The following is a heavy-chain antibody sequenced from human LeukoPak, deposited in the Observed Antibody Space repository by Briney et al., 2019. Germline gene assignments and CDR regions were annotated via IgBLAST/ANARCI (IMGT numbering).Heavy chain of an antibody. V-gene: IGHV1-69*04. CDR2: IIPIRGIA. D-gene: IGHD6-19*01. CDR3: ARSAGYSSGSSDY. CDR1: RGTFSSYA. Sequence: SVKVSCKASRGTFSSYAISWVRQAPGQGLEWMGRIIPIRGIANYAQKFQGRVTITADKSTSTAYMELSSLRSEDTAGYYCARSAGYSSGSSDYWGQGTLVTVSS. J-gene: IGHJ4*02.